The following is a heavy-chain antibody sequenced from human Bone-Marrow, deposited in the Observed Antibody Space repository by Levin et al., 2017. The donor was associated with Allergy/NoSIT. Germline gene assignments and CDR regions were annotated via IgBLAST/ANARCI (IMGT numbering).Heavy chain of an antibody. J-gene: IGHJ4*02. Sequence: PGGSLRLSCAASGFTFSSHAMHWVRQAPGKGLEWLAVISYDGTNIYYADSVKGRFTISRENSKSTLFLQMDSPRAEDTAVYFCASPPSPHWGLYSTLESWGQGTLVTVSS. CDR3: ASPPSPHWGLYSTLES. D-gene: IGHD3-16*01. V-gene: IGHV3-30*01. CDR2: ISYDGTNI. CDR1: GFTFSSHA.